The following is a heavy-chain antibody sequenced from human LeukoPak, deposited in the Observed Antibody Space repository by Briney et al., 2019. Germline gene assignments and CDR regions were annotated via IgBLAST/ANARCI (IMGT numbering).Heavy chain of an antibody. J-gene: IGHJ3*02. D-gene: IGHD3-10*02. V-gene: IGHV1-2*02. CDR1: GYTFTGYY. CDR2: INPNSGGT. Sequence: GASVKVSCKASGYTFTGYYMHWVRQAPGQGLEWMGWINPNSGGTNYAQKFQGRVTMTRDTSISTAYMELSRLRSDDTAVYYCARDMFGGYGDAFDIWGQGTMVTVSS. CDR3: ARDMFGGYGDAFDI.